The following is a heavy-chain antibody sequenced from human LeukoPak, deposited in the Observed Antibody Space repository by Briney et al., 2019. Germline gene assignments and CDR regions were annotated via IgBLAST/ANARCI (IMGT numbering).Heavy chain of an antibody. CDR3: AKARWIYYESSGYFPYFDY. Sequence: PGGSLRLSCAASGFTFSSYEMNWVRQAPGKGLEWVSYISSSGSTIHYADSVKGRFTISRDNSKNTLYLQMNSLRAEDTAVYYCAKARWIYYESSGYFPYFDYWGQGTLVTVSS. D-gene: IGHD3-22*01. CDR1: GFTFSSYE. J-gene: IGHJ4*02. CDR2: ISSSGSTI. V-gene: IGHV3-48*03.